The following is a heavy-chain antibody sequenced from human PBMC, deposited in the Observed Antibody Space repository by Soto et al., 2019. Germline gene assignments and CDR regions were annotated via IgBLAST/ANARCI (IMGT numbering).Heavy chain of an antibody. CDR3: ASLRRGSHYDFDF. D-gene: IGHD1-26*01. Sequence: SETLSLTCTVSGGSISSYYWSWIRQPPGKGLEWIGYIYYRGSTNYNPSLKSRVTISVDTSKNQFSLKLSAVTAADTAVYYCASLRRGSHYDFDFWGQGTLVTVSS. CDR1: GGSISSYY. V-gene: IGHV4-59*01. J-gene: IGHJ4*02. CDR2: IYYRGST.